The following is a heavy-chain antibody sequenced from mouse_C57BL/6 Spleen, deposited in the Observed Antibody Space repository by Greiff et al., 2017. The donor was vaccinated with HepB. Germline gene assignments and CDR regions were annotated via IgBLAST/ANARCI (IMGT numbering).Heavy chain of an antibody. D-gene: IGHD2-1*01. Sequence: EVQLVESGPGLVKPSQSLSLTCSVTGYSITSGYYWNWIRQFPGNKLEWMGYISYDGSNNYNPSLKNRISITRDTSKNQFFLKLNSVTTEDTATYYCARFYYGNYYAMDYWGQGTSVTVSS. J-gene: IGHJ4*01. CDR3: ARFYYGNYYAMDY. V-gene: IGHV3-6*01. CDR1: GYSITSGYY. CDR2: ISYDGSN.